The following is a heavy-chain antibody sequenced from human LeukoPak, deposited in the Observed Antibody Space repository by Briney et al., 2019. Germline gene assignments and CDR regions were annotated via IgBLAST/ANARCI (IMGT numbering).Heavy chain of an antibody. CDR2: ITNSGGGT. Sequence: TGGSLRLSCTASGFTFGDYAMNWVRQAPGKGLEWVSCITNSGGGTYYADSVKGRFTISRDNSKNTLYLQMNSLRADDTAVYYCAKDLWTDSSGWNYFDYWGQGTLVTVSS. V-gene: IGHV3-23*01. CDR3: AKDLWTDSSGWNYFDY. D-gene: IGHD6-19*01. CDR1: GFTFGDYA. J-gene: IGHJ4*02.